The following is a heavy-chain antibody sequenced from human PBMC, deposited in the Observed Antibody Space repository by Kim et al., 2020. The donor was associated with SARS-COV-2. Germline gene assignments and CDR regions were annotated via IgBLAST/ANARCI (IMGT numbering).Heavy chain of an antibody. Sequence: GGSLRLSCAASGLTFSNCDMNWVRQAPGKGLEWVSYISRSGSHIYYADSVKGRFTISRDNAKNSLYPQMDSLGAEDTAVYYCTRDDGELARWSGMDVWGQGTTVSVSS. D-gene: IGHD6-6*01. V-gene: IGHV3-21*01. J-gene: IGHJ6*02. CDR2: ISRSGSHI. CDR1: GLTFSNCD. CDR3: TRDDGELARWSGMDV.